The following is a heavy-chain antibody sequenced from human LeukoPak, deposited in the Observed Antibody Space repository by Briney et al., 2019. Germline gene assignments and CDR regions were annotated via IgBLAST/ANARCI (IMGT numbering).Heavy chain of an antibody. CDR2: ISPTGSTT. Sequence: GGSLRLSCTASGFSFSGHWMHWARQLPGKGLGWVSRISPTGSTTSYADSVKGRFTVSRDNAKNTLYLQVNNLRAEDTAVYYCARGPNSNWSGLDFWGQGTLLTVSS. CDR1: GFSFSGHW. J-gene: IGHJ4*02. D-gene: IGHD6-6*01. CDR3: ARGPNSNWSGLDF. V-gene: IGHV3-74*01.